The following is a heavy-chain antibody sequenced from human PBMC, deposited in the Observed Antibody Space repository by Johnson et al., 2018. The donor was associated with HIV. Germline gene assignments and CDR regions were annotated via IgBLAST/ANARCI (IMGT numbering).Heavy chain of an antibody. D-gene: IGHD2-15*01. Sequence: VQLVESGGGLVQPGESLRLSCAASGFTVSSNYMSWVRQAPGKGLEWVSVIYSGGDTNYADSLKGRFTISRDNSKNTLYLQMNSLRAEDAAVYYCAKDQYGSSYDIWGQGTMVTVSS. CDR1: GFTVSSNY. CDR2: IYSGGDT. J-gene: IGHJ3*02. V-gene: IGHV3-66*02. CDR3: AKDQYGSSYDI.